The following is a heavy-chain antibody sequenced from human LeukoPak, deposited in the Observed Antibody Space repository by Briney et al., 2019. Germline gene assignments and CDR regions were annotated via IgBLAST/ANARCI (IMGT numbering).Heavy chain of an antibody. V-gene: IGHV3-23*01. CDR3: AKARDYGDSDLDY. CDR2: ISGSGGST. CDR1: GLTFSSYA. Sequence: GVSLRLSCAASGLTFSSYAMSWVRQGPGKGLEWVSAISGSGGSTYYADSVKGRFTISRDNSKNTLFLQMNSLRAEDTAVYYCAKARDYGDSDLDYWGQGTLVTVSS. J-gene: IGHJ4*02. D-gene: IGHD4-17*01.